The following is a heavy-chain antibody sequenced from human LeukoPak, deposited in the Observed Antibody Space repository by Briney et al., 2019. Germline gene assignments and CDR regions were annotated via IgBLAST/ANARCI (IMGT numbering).Heavy chain of an antibody. CDR1: GDSVSSNSAA. D-gene: IGHD3-10*01. Sequence: SQTLSLTCAISGDSVSSNSAAWNWIRQSPSRGLEWLGRTYYRSKWYNDYAVSVKSRITINPDTSKNQFSLQLNSVTPEDTAVYYCARSKTNGAVRGVIITNWFDPWGQGTLVTVSS. CDR2: TYYRSKWYN. CDR3: ARSKTNGAVRGVIITNWFDP. V-gene: IGHV6-1*01. J-gene: IGHJ5*02.